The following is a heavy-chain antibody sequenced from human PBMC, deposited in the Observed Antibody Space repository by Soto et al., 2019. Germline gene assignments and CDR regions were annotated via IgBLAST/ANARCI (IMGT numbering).Heavy chain of an antibody. Sequence: QVQVVQSGAEVKKPGASVRLSCKTSGYSFTSCAIHWVRQAPGQGFEWMGWINTDSGTTKYSQKFQGRVTITRDPSASTAYMELSSLSSEDTTIYYCVRDRAADWYLDLWGRGTLVTVSS. CDR3: VRDRAADWYLDL. CDR2: INTDSGTT. D-gene: IGHD6-25*01. J-gene: IGHJ2*01. CDR1: GYSFTSCA. V-gene: IGHV1-3*04.